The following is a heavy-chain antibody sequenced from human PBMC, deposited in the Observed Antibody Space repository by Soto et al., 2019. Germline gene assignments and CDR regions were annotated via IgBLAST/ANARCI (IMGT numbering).Heavy chain of an antibody. V-gene: IGHV3-21*01. J-gene: IGHJ6*02. CDR1: GFTFSSYT. D-gene: IGHD4-17*01. Sequence: EVQLVESGGGLVKPGGSLRLSCAASGFTFSSYTMNWVRQAPGRGLEWVSSIGTSSRYIYYADSVKGRFTISRDNAKTALFLQMTSLRADATAVYYCARDSVRDYLYYYYGMDVWGQGTTVTVSS. CDR2: IGTSSRYI. CDR3: ARDSVRDYLYYYYGMDV.